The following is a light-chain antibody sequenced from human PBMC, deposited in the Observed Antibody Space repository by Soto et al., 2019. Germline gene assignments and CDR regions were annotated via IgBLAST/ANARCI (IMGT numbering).Light chain of an antibody. CDR1: PGGRTP. CDR3: RHFNDYPLS. V-gene: IGKV1D-13*01. J-gene: IGKJ4*01. CDR2: GAS. Sequence: AIQLTQPPSSLSSSVGDRVTLTCRASPGGRTPLGWYQQKPGQAPKFLIFGASSLGTGVPSRFSASGSGTDFTLTISSLQPEDFATYYCRHFNDYPLSFGGGTKVESK.